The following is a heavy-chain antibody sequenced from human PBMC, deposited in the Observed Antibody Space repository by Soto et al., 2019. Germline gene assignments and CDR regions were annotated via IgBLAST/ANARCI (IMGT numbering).Heavy chain of an antibody. D-gene: IGHD1-7*01. CDR3: ARGGIGGTAFGGYCDY. V-gene: IGHV3-33*01. Sequence: QVQLVESGGGAVQPGRSLRLSCVVPGSIFSGYGMHWVRQAPGKGLEWVAVIWYDGSNKYYADSVEGRFTISRDNSKNTLYLQRDSLRVEDTAVYYCARGGIGGTAFGGYCDYWGQGTLVTVSS. CDR1: GSIFSGYG. J-gene: IGHJ4*02. CDR2: IWYDGSNK.